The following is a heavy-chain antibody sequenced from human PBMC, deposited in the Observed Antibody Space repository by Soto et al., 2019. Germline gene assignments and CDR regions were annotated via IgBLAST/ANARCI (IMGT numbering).Heavy chain of an antibody. Sequence: GASVKVSCRASGYTFTGYYMHWVRQAPGQGLEWMGWINPNSGGTNYAQKFQGWVTMTRDTSISTAYMELSRLRSDDTAVYYCARASYTSGYVYYYYGMDVWGQGTTVTVSS. CDR3: ARASYTSGYVYYYYGMDV. D-gene: IGHD5-12*01. CDR2: INPNSGGT. CDR1: GYTFTGYY. V-gene: IGHV1-2*04. J-gene: IGHJ6*02.